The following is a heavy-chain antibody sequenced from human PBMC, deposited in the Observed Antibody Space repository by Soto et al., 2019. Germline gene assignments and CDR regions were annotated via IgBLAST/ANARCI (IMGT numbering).Heavy chain of an antibody. CDR3: SRSFWMVYAFGWFDP. V-gene: IGHV4-39*01. Sequence: QLQLQESGPGLVKPSETLSLTCTVSGGSISSSSYYWGWIRQPPGKGLEWIGSIYYSGSTYYNPSLKSRVTISVDTSKDQFSLKLSSVTAADTAVYYCSRSFWMVYAFGWFDPWGQGTLVTVSS. CDR2: IYYSGST. J-gene: IGHJ5*02. D-gene: IGHD2-8*01. CDR1: GGSISSSSYY.